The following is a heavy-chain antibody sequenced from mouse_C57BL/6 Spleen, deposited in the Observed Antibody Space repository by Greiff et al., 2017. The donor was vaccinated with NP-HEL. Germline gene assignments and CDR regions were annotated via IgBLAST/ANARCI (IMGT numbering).Heavy chain of an antibody. Sequence: EVMLVESGGGLVKPGGSLKLSCAASGFTFSDYGMHWVRQAPEKGLEWVAYISSGSSTIYYADTVKGRFTISRDNAKNTLFLQMTSLRSEDTAMYYCARGYYSNYGFDYWGQGTTLTVSS. J-gene: IGHJ2*01. CDR1: GFTFSDYG. CDR3: ARGYYSNYGFDY. V-gene: IGHV5-17*01. CDR2: ISSGSSTI. D-gene: IGHD2-5*01.